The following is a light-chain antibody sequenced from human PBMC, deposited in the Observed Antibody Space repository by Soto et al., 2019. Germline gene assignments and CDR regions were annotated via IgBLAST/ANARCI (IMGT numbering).Light chain of an antibody. CDR3: SSYTSNSTLL. CDR1: SSDVGGYNY. Sequence: QSALTQPASVSGSPGQSITISCTGTSSDVGGYNYVSWYQQHPGKAPKLMIYEVSNRPSGVSNRFSGSKSGNTASLTISGLQDEDEADYYCSSYTSNSTLLFGGGTQPTVL. J-gene: IGLJ2*01. V-gene: IGLV2-14*01. CDR2: EVS.